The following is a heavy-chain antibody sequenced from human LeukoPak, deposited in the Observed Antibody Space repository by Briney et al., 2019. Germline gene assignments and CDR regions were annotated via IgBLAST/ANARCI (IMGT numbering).Heavy chain of an antibody. CDR3: VRVTTGGYYNC. J-gene: IGHJ1*01. Sequence: SQTLSLTCTVSGGSISSSSYYWSWIRQPAGKGLEWIGRIYTSGSTNYNPSLKSRVTISVDTSKNQFSLKLSSVTAADTAVYYCVRVTTGGYYNCWGQGTLVTVSS. CDR1: GGSISSSSYY. CDR2: IYTSGST. D-gene: IGHD3-22*01. V-gene: IGHV4-61*02.